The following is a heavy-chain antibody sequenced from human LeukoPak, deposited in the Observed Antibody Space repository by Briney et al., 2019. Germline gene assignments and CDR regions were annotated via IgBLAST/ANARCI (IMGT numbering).Heavy chain of an antibody. D-gene: IGHD3-9*01. CDR2: IKGKIDGGTK. Sequence: GRSLRLSCAASGLPFSNAWMSWVRQAPGKGLEWVGRIKGKIDGGTKDHAAPVKGRFTISRDDSKNTLYLRMNSLKTEDTAVYYCTTVGLYDILTGHYHDSFDRWGQGTMVTVSS. CDR1: GLPFSNAW. V-gene: IGHV3-15*01. CDR3: TTVGLYDILTGHYHDSFDR. J-gene: IGHJ3*01.